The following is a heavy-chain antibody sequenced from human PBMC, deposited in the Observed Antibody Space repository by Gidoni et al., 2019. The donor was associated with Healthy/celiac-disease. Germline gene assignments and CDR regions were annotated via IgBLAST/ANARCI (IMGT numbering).Heavy chain of an antibody. D-gene: IGHD3-3*01. J-gene: IGHJ3*02. CDR1: GGSFSVHY. CDR3: ARARMFGVVKNAFDI. V-gene: IGHV4-34*01. CDR2: IKHSGST. Sequence: HLQQWRARLFQPSATLSLTCPVYGGSFSVHYWSWSRQPPGKRREWMGEIKHSGSTNYNQSLKRRGTISVDTSKNQCSLKLSSVTAADTAVDYCARARMFGVVKNAFDIGGQGTMVTVSS.